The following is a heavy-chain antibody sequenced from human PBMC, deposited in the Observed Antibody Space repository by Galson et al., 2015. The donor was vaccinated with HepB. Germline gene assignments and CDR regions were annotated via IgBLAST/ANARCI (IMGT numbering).Heavy chain of an antibody. CDR2: ISQSGSP. J-gene: IGHJ5*02. V-gene: IGHV4-38-2*01. Sequence: LSLTCSVSGYSITSGYYWGWIRQSPGKGLEWIGSISQSGSPYYNPSLQSRVTISVDTSRNQFSLELTSVTAADSAIYYCARTYCGADCYFDPWGQGTLVTVSS. D-gene: IGHD2-21*02. CDR3: ARTYCGADCYFDP. CDR1: GYSITSGYY.